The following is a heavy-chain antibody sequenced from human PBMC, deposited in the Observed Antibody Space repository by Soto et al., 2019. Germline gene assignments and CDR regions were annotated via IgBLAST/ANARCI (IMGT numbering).Heavy chain of an antibody. CDR2: IYWDDVQ. CDR1: GFSLSTSGLG. V-gene: IGHV2-5*02. J-gene: IGHJ4*02. D-gene: IGHD2-15*01. Sequence: QITLKESGPTLLKPTQTLTLTCTVSGFSLSTSGLGVGWIRQPPGKSLEWLALIYWDDVQRYTPSLQTRLTITKDDSRSQVVLTMTNMDPVDTATYYCAHSPCSGGTCYLFDYWGQGALVTVSS. CDR3: AHSPCSGGTCYLFDY.